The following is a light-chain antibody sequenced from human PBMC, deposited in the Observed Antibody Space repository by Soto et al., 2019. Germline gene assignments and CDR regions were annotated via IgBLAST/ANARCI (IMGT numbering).Light chain of an antibody. CDR3: MQSLQTPWT. CDR1: QSLLHSNGYNY. V-gene: IGKV2-28*01. Sequence: DLVMTQSPLSLPVTPGEPASISCRSSQSLLHSNGYNYLDWYLQKPGQSPQLLISLGSDRASGGPDRFSGSGSGTDFTLKISRVEAEDVGVYYCMQSLQTPWTFGQGTNVGIK. J-gene: IGKJ1*01. CDR2: LGS.